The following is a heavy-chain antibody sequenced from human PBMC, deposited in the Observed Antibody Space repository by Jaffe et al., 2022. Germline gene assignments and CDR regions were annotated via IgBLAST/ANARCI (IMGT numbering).Heavy chain of an antibody. Sequence: QVQLVQSGAEVKKPGASVKVSCKASGYTFTSYAMHWVRQAPGQRLEWMGWINAGNGNTKYSQKFQGRVTITRDTSASTAYMELSSLRSEDTAVYYCARDLEDWNYLWNWFDPWGQGTLVTVSS. CDR1: GYTFTSYA. CDR3: ARDLEDWNYLWNWFDP. J-gene: IGHJ5*02. D-gene: IGHD1-7*01. CDR2: INAGNGNT. V-gene: IGHV1-3*01.